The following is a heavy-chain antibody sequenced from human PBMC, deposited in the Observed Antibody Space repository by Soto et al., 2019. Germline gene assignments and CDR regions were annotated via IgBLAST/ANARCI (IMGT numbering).Heavy chain of an antibody. Sequence: ASVKVSCKASGYTFTSYDINWVRQATGQGLEWMGWMNPNSGNTGYAQKFQGRVTMTRNTSISTAYMELSSLRSEDTAVYYCASGRYYKYYYYYYMGVWGKGTPVTVSS. J-gene: IGHJ6*03. D-gene: IGHD3-10*01. V-gene: IGHV1-8*01. CDR2: MNPNSGNT. CDR1: GYTFTSYD. CDR3: ASGRYYKYYYYYYMGV.